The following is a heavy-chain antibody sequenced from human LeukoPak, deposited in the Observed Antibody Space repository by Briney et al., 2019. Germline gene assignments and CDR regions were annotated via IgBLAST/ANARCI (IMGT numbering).Heavy chain of an antibody. CDR2: MYYSGST. V-gene: IGHV4-59*08. D-gene: IGHD1-14*01. CDR3: ARQTSDTAFEI. J-gene: IGHJ3*02. CDR1: GGSFSGYY. Sequence: TSETLSLTCAVYGGSFSGYYWGWIRQPPGKGLEWIASMYYSGSTNYNPSLKSRVTISVDTPKNQFSLRLNSVTAADTAVYYCARQTSDTAFEIWGQGTMVTVSS.